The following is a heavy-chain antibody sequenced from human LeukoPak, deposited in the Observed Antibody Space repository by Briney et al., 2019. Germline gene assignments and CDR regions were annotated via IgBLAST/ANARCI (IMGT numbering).Heavy chain of an antibody. V-gene: IGHV4-30-2*01. Sequence: SQTLSLTCAVSGGSISSGGYSWSWIRQPPGKGLEWIGYIYHSGSTYYNLSLKSRVTISVDRSKNQFSLKLSSVTAADTAVYYCARVSFYCSSTSCSGAYGMDVWGQGTTVTVSS. D-gene: IGHD2-2*01. J-gene: IGHJ6*02. CDR3: ARVSFYCSSTSCSGAYGMDV. CDR2: IYHSGST. CDR1: GGSISSGGYS.